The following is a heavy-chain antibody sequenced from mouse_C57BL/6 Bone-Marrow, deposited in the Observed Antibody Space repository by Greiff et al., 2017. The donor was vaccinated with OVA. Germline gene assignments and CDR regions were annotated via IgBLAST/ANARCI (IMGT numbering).Heavy chain of an antibody. V-gene: IGHV1-82*01. J-gene: IGHJ1*03. CDR3: ARLIRRYFDV. CDR1: GYAFSSSW. D-gene: IGHD2-12*01. CDR2: IYPGDGDT. Sequence: VQLQQSGPELVKPGASVKISCKASGYAFSSSWMNWVKQRPGKGLEWIGRIYPGDGDTNYNGKFKGKATLTADKSSSTAYMQLSSLTSEDAAVYFGARLIRRYFDVWGTGTTVTVSA.